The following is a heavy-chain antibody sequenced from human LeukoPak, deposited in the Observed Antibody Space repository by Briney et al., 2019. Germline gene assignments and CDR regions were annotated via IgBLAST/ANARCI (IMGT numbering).Heavy chain of an antibody. CDR1: GYTFTSYG. D-gene: IGHD1-26*01. CDR3: ARKWIVGATFGFDP. J-gene: IGHJ5*02. Sequence: GASVKVSCKASGYTFTSYGISWVRQAPGQGLEWMGWISAYNGNTNYAQKLQGRDTMTTDTSTSTAYMELRSLRSDDTAVYYCARKWIVGATFGFDPWGQGTLVTVSS. CDR2: ISAYNGNT. V-gene: IGHV1-18*01.